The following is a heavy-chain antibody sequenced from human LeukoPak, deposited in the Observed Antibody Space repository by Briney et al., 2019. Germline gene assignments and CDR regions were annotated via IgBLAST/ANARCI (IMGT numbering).Heavy chain of an antibody. Sequence: PGGSLRLSCAASGFTFSSYGMHWVRQAPGKGLEWVAVISYDGSNKYYADSVKGRFTISRDNSKNTLYLQMNSLRAEDTAVYYCAKLEALYSISNRYYFDYWGQGTLVTVSS. CDR1: GFTFSSYG. CDR3: AKLEALYSISNRYYFDY. D-gene: IGHD1-14*01. J-gene: IGHJ4*02. V-gene: IGHV3-30*18. CDR2: ISYDGSNK.